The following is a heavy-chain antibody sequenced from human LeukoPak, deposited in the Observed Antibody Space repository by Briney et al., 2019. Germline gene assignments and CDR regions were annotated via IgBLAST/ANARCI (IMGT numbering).Heavy chain of an antibody. CDR2: IGVYNGKT. Sequence: GASVKVSCKASGYTFTRYGINWVRQAPGQGLEWMGWIGVYNGKTNYAQKLQGRFTVTTDTSTNTAYMDLRSLRSDDTAVYYCARTEYGGPERSYYYYYMDVWGKGTTVTVSS. V-gene: IGHV1-18*01. D-gene: IGHD4/OR15-4a*01. J-gene: IGHJ6*03. CDR1: GYTFTRYG. CDR3: ARTEYGGPERSYYYYYMDV.